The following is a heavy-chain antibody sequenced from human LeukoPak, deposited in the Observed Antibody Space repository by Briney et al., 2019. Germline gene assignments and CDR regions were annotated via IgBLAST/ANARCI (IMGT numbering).Heavy chain of an antibody. CDR3: ARHVWLQPFDY. Sequence: AGSLRLSCAASGFTFSNYAMTWVRQPPGKGLEWVGSIYYRGNTYYNPSLKSRVTLSADTSKNQFSLKVTSVTAADTAVYYCARHVWLQPFDYWGQGTLVTVSS. D-gene: IGHD3-9*01. V-gene: IGHV4-38-2*01. J-gene: IGHJ4*02. CDR1: GFTFSNYA. CDR2: IYYRGNT.